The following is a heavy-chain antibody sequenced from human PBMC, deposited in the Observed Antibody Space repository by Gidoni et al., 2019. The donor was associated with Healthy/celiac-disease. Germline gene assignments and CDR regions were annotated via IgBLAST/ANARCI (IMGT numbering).Heavy chain of an antibody. Sequence: QVQLVPSGAEVKTPGASVKVCCKACGYTFTGHYMRWVRQDRGQGLEGMGWHNPDSGCTNDAQKFQGRVTMTRDTSISTAYMRLGRLRSDNTDVYDRARKVGRVGATADDYYGIDVWGQGTTVTVSS. CDR1: GYTFTGHY. J-gene: IGHJ6*02. D-gene: IGHD1-26*01. V-gene: IGHV1-2*02. CDR2: HNPDSGCT. CDR3: ARKVGRVGATADDYYGIDV.